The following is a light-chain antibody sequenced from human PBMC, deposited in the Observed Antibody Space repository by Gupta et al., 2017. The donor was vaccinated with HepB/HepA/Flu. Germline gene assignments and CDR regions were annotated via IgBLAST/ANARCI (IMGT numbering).Light chain of an antibody. V-gene: IGKV1-39*01. J-gene: IGKJ1*01. CDR3: QQSHNTPGT. Sequence: DIQMTQSPSSLSASVGDRVTITCRASQTINTYLNWYQQRPGKAPKVLIYAASHLRTGVPSRFFGSGSGTEFTLTIKKLQPDDFAIYYCQQSHNTPGTFGQGTKVEIK. CDR1: QTINTY. CDR2: AAS.